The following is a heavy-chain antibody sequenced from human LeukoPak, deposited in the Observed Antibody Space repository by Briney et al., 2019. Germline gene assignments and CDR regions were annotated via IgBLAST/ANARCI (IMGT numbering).Heavy chain of an antibody. CDR1: GGSFSSAGSY. CDR3: ARDRHTTSWYRVDY. V-gene: IGHV4-31*11. Sequence: TLCLTCAVSGGSFSSAGSYWSWIGQHPGTGREWIVYINYSGRTYYNPSINSRVTTSVDTSNTQFPLKLSSVTDAATAVYYCARDRHTTSWYRVDYWGQGTLVTVSS. CDR2: INYSGRT. J-gene: IGHJ4*02. D-gene: IGHD6-13*01.